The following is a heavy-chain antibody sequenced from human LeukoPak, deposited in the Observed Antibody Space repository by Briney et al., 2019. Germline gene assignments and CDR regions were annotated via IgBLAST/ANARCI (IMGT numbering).Heavy chain of an antibody. Sequence: GGSLRLSCATSGFTFTNFGMNWVRQAPGMGLEWVAIMSSDGRDIYYADSVKGRFTISRDNTKNLLFLEMNNLRGDDTAIYYCVRESRPGGAMGLYHNLDYWGQGTLVAVSS. CDR3: VRESRPGGAMGLYHNLDY. J-gene: IGHJ4*02. CDR1: GFTFTNFG. CDR2: MSSDGRDI. D-gene: IGHD1-1*01. V-gene: IGHV3-30*03.